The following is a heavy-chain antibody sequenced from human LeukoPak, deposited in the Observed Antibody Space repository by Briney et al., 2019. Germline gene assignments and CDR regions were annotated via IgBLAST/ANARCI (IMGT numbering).Heavy chain of an antibody. V-gene: IGHV1-24*01. D-gene: IGHD5-18*01. Sequence: AASVKVSCTVSGYTLTELSMHWVRQAPGKGLEWMGGFDPEDGETIYAQKFQGRVTMTEDTSTDTAYMELSSLRSEDTAVYYCATESGYSYVRGYYYGMDVWGQGTTVTVSS. CDR2: FDPEDGET. CDR3: ATESGYSYVRGYYYGMDV. CDR1: GYTLTELS. J-gene: IGHJ6*02.